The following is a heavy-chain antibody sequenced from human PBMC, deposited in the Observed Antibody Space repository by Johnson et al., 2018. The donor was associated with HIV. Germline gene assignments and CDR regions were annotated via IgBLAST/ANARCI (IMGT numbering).Heavy chain of an antibody. J-gene: IGHJ3*02. CDR3: AKTYSGGNRDAFDI. CDR1: GFTFSSYG. D-gene: IGHD1-26*01. Sequence: QVQLVESGGGVVQPGRSLRLSCAASGFTFSSYGMHWVRQAPGKGLEWVAVISYDGSNKYYADSVKGRFTISRDNSKNTLYLQMNSLRAEDTAVYYCAKTYSGGNRDAFDIWGQGTMVTVSS. V-gene: IGHV3-30*18. CDR2: ISYDGSNK.